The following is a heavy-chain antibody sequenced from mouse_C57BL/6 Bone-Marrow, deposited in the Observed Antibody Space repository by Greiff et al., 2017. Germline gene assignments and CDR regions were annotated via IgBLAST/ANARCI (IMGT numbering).Heavy chain of an antibody. CDR3: TTRYSY. J-gene: IGHJ2*01. Sequence: EVKLVESGAELVRPGASVKLSCTASGFNIKDDYMHWVKQRPEQGLEWIGWIDPENGDTEYASKFQGKATITADTSSNTAYLQLSSLTSEDTAVYYCTTRYSYWGQGTTLTVSS. CDR2: IDPENGDT. V-gene: IGHV14-4*01. CDR1: GFNIKDDY. D-gene: IGHD1-1*01.